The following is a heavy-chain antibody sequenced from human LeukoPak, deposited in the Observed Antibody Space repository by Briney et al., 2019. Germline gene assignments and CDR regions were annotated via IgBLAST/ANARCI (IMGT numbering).Heavy chain of an antibody. D-gene: IGHD2-2*01. CDR3: AREVSCSSTSCDYYYYYMDV. Sequence: SETLSLTCTVSGGSISSYYWSWIRQTPGKGPEWIGYIYYSGSTNYNPSLKSRVTISVDTSKNQFSLKLSSVTAADTAVYYCAREVSCSSTSCDYYYYYMDVWGKGTTVTVSS. V-gene: IGHV4-59*01. CDR2: IYYSGST. CDR1: GGSISSYY. J-gene: IGHJ6*03.